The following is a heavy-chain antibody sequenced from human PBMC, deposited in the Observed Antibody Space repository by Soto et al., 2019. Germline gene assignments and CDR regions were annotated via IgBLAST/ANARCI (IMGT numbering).Heavy chain of an antibody. J-gene: IGHJ6*02. CDR1: GFSLTTSGVG. CDR2: IYWNDDK. CDR3: AHSGGAAYYYYAMDV. D-gene: IGHD3-10*01. V-gene: IGHV2-5*01. Sequence: QITLKESGPTLVKPTQTLTLTCTFSGFSLTTSGVGVGWIRQPPGEALEWLALIYWNDDKRYSPSLKSRLTITRDPSNTQVVLTMTNMDPVDTATYYCAHSGGAAYYYYAMDVWGQGTTVTVSS.